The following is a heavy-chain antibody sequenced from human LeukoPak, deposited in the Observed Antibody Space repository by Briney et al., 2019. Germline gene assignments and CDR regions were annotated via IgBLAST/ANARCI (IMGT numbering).Heavy chain of an antibody. CDR3: AKGTPHYYGSGSYYIRRFDP. J-gene: IGHJ5*02. CDR2: IYFSGNA. D-gene: IGHD3-10*01. CDR1: GGSVSSADYC. Sequence: SETLSLTCTVSGGSVSSADYCWSWIRQHPGKGLEWIGYIYFSGNAYYNPSLKSRVTISLATAKNQFSLRLTSVTAADTAVYYCAKGTPHYYGSGSYYIRRFDPWGQGTLVTVSS. V-gene: IGHV4-31*03.